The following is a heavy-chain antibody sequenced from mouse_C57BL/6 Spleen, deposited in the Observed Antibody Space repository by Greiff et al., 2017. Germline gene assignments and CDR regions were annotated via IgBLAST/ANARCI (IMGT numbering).Heavy chain of an antibody. CDR1: GYTFTSYW. Sequence: QVQLQQPGAELVKPGASVKMSCKASGYTFTSYWITWVKQRPGQGLEWIGDIYPGSGSTNYNEKFKSKATLTVDTSASTAYMQLRSLTSEDSAVYYCARAGLRRPAWFAYWGQGTLVTVSA. CDR2: IYPGSGST. D-gene: IGHD2-4*01. V-gene: IGHV1-55*01. J-gene: IGHJ3*01. CDR3: ARAGLRRPAWFAY.